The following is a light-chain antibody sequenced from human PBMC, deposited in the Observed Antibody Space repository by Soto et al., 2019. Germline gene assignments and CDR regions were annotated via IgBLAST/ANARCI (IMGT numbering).Light chain of an antibody. V-gene: IGKV4-1*01. J-gene: IGKJ3*01. CDR1: QSILYSSNNKNS. Sequence: DIVMTQSPDSLAVSLGEGATINCRSTQSILYSSNNKNSLAWYQQKPGQATKLLIYWASTRGSGVAERFSGSSSELDFTLTISSLQAEDVAVYYCQNSYIAPFTFGPGTKVEIK. CDR3: QNSYIAPFT. CDR2: WAS.